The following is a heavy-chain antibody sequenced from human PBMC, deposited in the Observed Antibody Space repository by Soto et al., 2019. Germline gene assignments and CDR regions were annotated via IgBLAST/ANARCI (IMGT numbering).Heavy chain of an antibody. Sequence: GGSLRLSCAASGFTFSSYAMSWVRQAPGKGLEWVSAITGNGGYTYYADSVKGRFTISRDNSKNTLYLQMNSLGAEGTAVYYCAKLTGDSWGYFDSWGQGTLVTVSS. CDR1: GFTFSSYA. V-gene: IGHV3-23*01. CDR3: AKLTGDSWGYFDS. J-gene: IGHJ4*02. D-gene: IGHD2-21*02. CDR2: ITGNGGYT.